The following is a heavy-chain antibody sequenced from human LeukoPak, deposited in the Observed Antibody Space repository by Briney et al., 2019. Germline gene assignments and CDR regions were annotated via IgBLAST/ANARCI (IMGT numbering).Heavy chain of an antibody. CDR1: GFTFSSYE. V-gene: IGHV3-48*03. CDR3: ARDRGTQIWGKFDC. Sequence: PGGSLRLSCAASGFTFSSYEMNWVRQAPGKGLEWVSYISSSDSTIYYGDSVKGRFTISRDNARNSLYLQMNSLRAEDTAVYYCARDRGTQIWGKFDCWGQGTLVTVSS. D-gene: IGHD5-18*01. J-gene: IGHJ4*02. CDR2: ISSSDSTI.